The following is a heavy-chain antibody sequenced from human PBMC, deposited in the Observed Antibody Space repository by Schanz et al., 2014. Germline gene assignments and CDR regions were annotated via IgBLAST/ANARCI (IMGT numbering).Heavy chain of an antibody. J-gene: IGHJ4*02. CDR1: GFTVSAYS. V-gene: IGHV3-21*01. D-gene: IGHD3-3*01. CDR2: ISSSGGHI. Sequence: EVRLVESGGGLVKPGGSLRLSCSGFTVSAYSANWVRQAPGKGLEWVSSISSSGGHIYYADSVKGRFTITRDIAKNSLSLQMNSLRAEDTAVYYCAKDGEIWSGYPEYFDSWGQGTLVTVSS. CDR3: AKDGEIWSGYPEYFDS.